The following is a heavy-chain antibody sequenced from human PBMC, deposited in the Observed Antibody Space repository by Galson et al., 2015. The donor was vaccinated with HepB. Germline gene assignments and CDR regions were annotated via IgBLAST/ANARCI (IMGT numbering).Heavy chain of an antibody. J-gene: IGHJ6*03. D-gene: IGHD6-19*01. CDR2: IYYSGST. CDR1: GGSISSYY. CDR3: ARGAPTGYSSGWGRYYYYYMDV. V-gene: IGHV4-59*01. Sequence: ETLSLTCTVSGGSISSYYWSWIRQPPGKGLEWIGYIYYSGSTNYNPSLKSRVTISVDTSKNQFSLKLSSVTAADTAVYYCARGAPTGYSSGWGRYYYYYMDVWGKGTTVTVSS.